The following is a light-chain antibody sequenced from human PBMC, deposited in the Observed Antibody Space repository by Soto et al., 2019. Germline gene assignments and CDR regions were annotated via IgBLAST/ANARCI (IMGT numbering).Light chain of an antibody. V-gene: IGKV3-15*01. CDR2: GAS. J-gene: IGKJ5*01. Sequence: EIVLTHSPGTLSFSPFQIATLSFSSSQSVSSNLAWYQQKPGQAPRLLIYGASTRATGIPARFSGSGSGTEFTLTISSLQSEDFAVYYCQQRSNSPPWINFGQGTRLEIK. CDR1: QSVSSN. CDR3: QQRSNSPPWIN.